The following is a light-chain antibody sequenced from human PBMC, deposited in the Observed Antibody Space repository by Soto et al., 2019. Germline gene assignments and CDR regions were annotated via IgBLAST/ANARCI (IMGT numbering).Light chain of an antibody. Sequence: ALRMTQSPASFSASTGARVTITCRASQGISSYLAWYQQKPGRAPKLLMYAASSLQSGVPSRFSGSGSGTDGTLNISNLQPEDGETYDCQQLNTYPITFAQGTRLEIK. CDR2: AAS. CDR3: QQLNTYPIT. V-gene: IGKV1-8*01. J-gene: IGKJ5*01. CDR1: QGISSY.